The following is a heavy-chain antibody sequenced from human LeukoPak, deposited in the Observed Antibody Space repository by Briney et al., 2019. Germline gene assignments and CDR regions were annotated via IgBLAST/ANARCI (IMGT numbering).Heavy chain of an antibody. CDR1: GFTFSSYA. CDR3: ANRDPTYYYDTPDY. D-gene: IGHD3-22*01. Sequence: PGGSLRLSCAASGFTFSSYAMSWVRPAPGKGLEWVSAISGSGGSTYYADSVKGRFTISGDNSKNTLYLQMNSLRAEDTAVYYCANRDPTYYYDTPDYWGQGTLVTVSS. J-gene: IGHJ4*02. CDR2: ISGSGGST. V-gene: IGHV3-23*01.